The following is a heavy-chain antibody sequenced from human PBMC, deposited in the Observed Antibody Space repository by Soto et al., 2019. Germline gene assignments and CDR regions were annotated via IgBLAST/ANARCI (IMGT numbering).Heavy chain of an antibody. CDR2: ISGSGTGT. Sequence: VRQAPAKGLEWVSVISGSGTGTYYADSVKGRFTISRDNSKKKVYLQMNNLRAEDTAVYYCAKHRYYDSSAYFGDLDYWGQGTLVTVSS. V-gene: IGHV3-23*01. D-gene: IGHD3-22*01. CDR3: AKHRYYDSSAYFGDLDY. J-gene: IGHJ4*02.